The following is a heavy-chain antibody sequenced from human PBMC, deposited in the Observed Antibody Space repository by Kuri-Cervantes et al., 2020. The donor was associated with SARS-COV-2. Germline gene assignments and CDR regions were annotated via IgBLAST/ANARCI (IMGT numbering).Heavy chain of an antibody. J-gene: IGHJ5*02. CDR3: ARSGYYYNNWFDP. D-gene: IGHD3-22*01. V-gene: IGHV3-11*04. CDR2: ISSSGSTI. Sequence: GGSLRLSCAASGFTFSDYYMSWIRQAPGKGLEWISYISSSGSTIYYADSVKGRFTISRDNAKNSLYLQMNSLRAEDTAVYYCARSGYYYNNWFDPWGQGTLVTVSS. CDR1: GFTFSDYY.